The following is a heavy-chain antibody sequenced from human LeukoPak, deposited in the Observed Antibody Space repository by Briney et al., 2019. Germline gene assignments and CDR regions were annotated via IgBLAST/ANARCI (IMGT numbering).Heavy chain of an antibody. Sequence: GGSLRLSCAASGFTFSSYWMHWVRQAPGKGLVWVSRINSDGSSTSYADSVKGRFTISRDNAKNSLYLQMNSLRAEDTALYYCARDHHYYDSSGYYHDAFDIWGQGTMVTVSS. CDR3: ARDHHYYDSSGYYHDAFDI. D-gene: IGHD3-22*01. J-gene: IGHJ3*02. CDR2: INSDGSST. CDR1: GFTFSSYW. V-gene: IGHV3-74*01.